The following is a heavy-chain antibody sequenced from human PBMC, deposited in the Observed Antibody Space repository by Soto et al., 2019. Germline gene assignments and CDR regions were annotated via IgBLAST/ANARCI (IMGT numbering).Heavy chain of an antibody. Sequence: SETLSLTCAVYGGSFSGYYWSWIRQPPGKGLEWIGEINHSGSTNYNPSLRSRVTISVDTSKNQFSLKLSSVTAADTAVYYCARGVLYSSSSSNYYYGMDVWGQGTTVTVSS. D-gene: IGHD6-6*01. CDR3: ARGVLYSSSSSNYYYGMDV. V-gene: IGHV4-34*01. CDR1: GGSFSGYY. CDR2: INHSGST. J-gene: IGHJ6*02.